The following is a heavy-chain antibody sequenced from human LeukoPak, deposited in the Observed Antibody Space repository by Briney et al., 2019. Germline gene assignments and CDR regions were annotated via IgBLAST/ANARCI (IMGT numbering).Heavy chain of an antibody. Sequence: PGRSLRLSCAASGFTFDDYAMHWVRHAPGKGLEWVSGISWNSGSIVYADSVKGRFTISRDNAKNSLYLQMNSLRAEDTALYYCAKVPFETDTFPFNIWGEGRKVTDSS. J-gene: IGHJ3*02. CDR3: AKVPFETDTFPFNI. CDR2: ISWNSGSI. V-gene: IGHV3-9*01. D-gene: IGHD2/OR15-2a*01. CDR1: GFTFDDYA.